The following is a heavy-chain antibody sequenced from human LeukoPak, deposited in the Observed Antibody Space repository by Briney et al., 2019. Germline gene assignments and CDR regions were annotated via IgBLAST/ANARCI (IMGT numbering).Heavy chain of an antibody. D-gene: IGHD6-19*01. V-gene: IGHV3-21*01. CDR1: GFTFSRYS. J-gene: IGHJ4*02. CDR3: ARDIIAVAGHDY. CDR2: IDSSSNYI. Sequence: GGSLRLSCAASGFTFSRYSMNWVRQAPGKGLEWVSSIDSSSNYIYYADSVKGRFTISRDNAKNSLYLQMNSLRAEDTAVYYCARDIIAVAGHDYWGQGTLVTVSS.